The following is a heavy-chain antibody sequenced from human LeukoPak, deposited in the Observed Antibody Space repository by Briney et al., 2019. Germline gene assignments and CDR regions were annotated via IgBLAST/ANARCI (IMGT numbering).Heavy chain of an antibody. J-gene: IGHJ3*02. CDR3: ARDWVPTVFAVAHAFDI. V-gene: IGHV4-59*01. D-gene: IGHD3-3*01. CDR2: IYYGGTT. Sequence: PSETLSLTCTVSGGSIRGYYWSWMRQPPGKGLEWIGYIYYGGTTNYNPSLKSRLTISVDMSKNQFSLNLNFVTAADTAVYYCARDWVPTVFAVAHAFDIWGQGTTVTVSS. CDR1: GGSIRGYY.